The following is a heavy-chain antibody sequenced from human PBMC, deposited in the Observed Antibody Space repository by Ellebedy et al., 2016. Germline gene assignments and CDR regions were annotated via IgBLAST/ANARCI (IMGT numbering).Heavy chain of an antibody. V-gene: IGHV1-2*04. D-gene: IGHD3-22*01. CDR3: ASQRRGYTYSSGYPLGDDAFDI. CDR1: GYTFTGYY. CDR2: INPNSGGT. Sequence: ASVKVSXXASGYTFTGYYMHWVRQAPGQGLEWMGWINPNSGGTNYAQNFQGWVTMTRDTSISTAYMELSRLRSDDTAVYYCASQRRGYTYSSGYPLGDDAFDIWGQGTMVTVSS. J-gene: IGHJ3*02.